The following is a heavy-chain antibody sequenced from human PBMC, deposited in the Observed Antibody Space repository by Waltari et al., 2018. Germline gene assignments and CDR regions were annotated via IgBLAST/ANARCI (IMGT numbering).Heavy chain of an antibody. Sequence: QVQLQQWGAGLLTPSETLSLTCAVYGGSFSGYYWSWIRQPPGKGLEWIGEINHSGSTNDNPSRKSRVTISVDTSKNQFALKLSSVTAADTAVYYCARVGGNYYGMDVWGQGTTVTVSS. CDR3: ARVGGNYYGMDV. J-gene: IGHJ6*02. CDR1: GGSFSGYY. CDR2: INHSGST. V-gene: IGHV4-34*01.